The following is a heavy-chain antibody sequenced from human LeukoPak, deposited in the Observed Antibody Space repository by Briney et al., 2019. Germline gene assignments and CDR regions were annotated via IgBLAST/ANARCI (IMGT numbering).Heavy chain of an antibody. V-gene: IGHV3-49*04. J-gene: IGHJ3*02. CDR3: TRTPRNAGDSHDT. CDR1: GFIFGDYT. D-gene: IGHD1-1*01. Sequence: GGSLRLSCTASGFIFGDYTMNWVRQAPGKGLEWVSFFRSKDLGATTAYAASVKGRFTISRDDSKSIAYLQMNSLKTEDTAVYYCTRTPRNAGDSHDTWGQGTMVTVSS. CDR2: FRSKDLGATT.